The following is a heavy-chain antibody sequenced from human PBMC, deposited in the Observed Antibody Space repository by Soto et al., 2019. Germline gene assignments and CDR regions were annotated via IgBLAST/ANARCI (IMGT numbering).Heavy chain of an antibody. CDR1: GGSFSGYY. J-gene: IGHJ6*03. CDR2: INHSGST. V-gene: IGHV4-34*01. CDR3: ARAPYYYYYYMHV. Sequence: SETLSLTCAVYGGSFSGYYWSWIRQPPGKGLEWIGEINHSGSTNYNPSLKSRVTISVDTSKNQFSLKLSSVTAADTAVYYCARAPYYYYYYMHVWGKGTTVTVSS.